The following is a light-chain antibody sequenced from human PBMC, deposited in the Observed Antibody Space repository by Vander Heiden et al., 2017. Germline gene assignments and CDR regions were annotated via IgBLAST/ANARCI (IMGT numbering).Light chain of an antibody. Sequence: DIQMTQSPSSLSASVGDRITITCRASQAIGTHVNWYHHKPGKVPKLLIHDASTLQFGVPSTFSGSGSGTEFTLTISSLQPEDFATYYCQQSFNSPRTFGQWTKVDIK. CDR1: QAIGTH. CDR3: QQSFNSPRT. V-gene: IGKV1-39*01. CDR2: DAS. J-gene: IGKJ1*01.